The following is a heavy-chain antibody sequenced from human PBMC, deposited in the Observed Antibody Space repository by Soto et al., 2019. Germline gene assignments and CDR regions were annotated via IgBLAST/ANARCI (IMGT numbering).Heavy chain of an antibody. V-gene: IGHV1-2*04. CDR3: ARSIREDIVVVVAASDAFDI. CDR1: GYTFTGYY. Sequence: ASVKVSCKASGYTFTGYYMHWGRQAPGQGLEWMGWINPNSGGTNYAQKFQGWVTMTRDTSISTAYMELSRLRSDDTAVYYCARSIREDIVVVVAASDAFDIWGQGTMVTVSS. D-gene: IGHD2-15*01. J-gene: IGHJ3*02. CDR2: INPNSGGT.